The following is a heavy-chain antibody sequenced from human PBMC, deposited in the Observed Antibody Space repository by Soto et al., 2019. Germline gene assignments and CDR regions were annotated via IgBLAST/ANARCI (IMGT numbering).Heavy chain of an antibody. Sequence: PSQTLSLTCAISGDSVSSNSAAWNWIRQSPSRGLEWLGRTYYRSKWYNDYAVSVKSRITINPDTSKNQFSLQLNSVTPEDTVLYSCASDPVSGSRSFVFDIWGKGTMVTVSS. D-gene: IGHD1-26*01. CDR2: TYYRSKWYN. CDR1: GDSVSSNSAA. CDR3: ASDPVSGSRSFVFDI. V-gene: IGHV6-1*01. J-gene: IGHJ3*02.